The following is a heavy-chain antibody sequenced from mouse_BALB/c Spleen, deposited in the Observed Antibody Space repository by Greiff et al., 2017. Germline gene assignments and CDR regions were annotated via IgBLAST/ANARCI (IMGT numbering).Heavy chain of an antibody. Sequence: QVQLQQPGAELVKPGASVKLSCKASGYTFTSYWMHWVKQRPGQGLEWIGEIDPSDSYTNYNQKFKGKATLTVDKSSSTAYMQLSSLTSEDSAVYCCARSSGNYGAMDYWGQGTSVTVSS. V-gene: IGHV1-69*02. CDR2: IDPSDSYT. CDR3: ARSSGNYGAMDY. J-gene: IGHJ4*01. CDR1: GYTFTSYW. D-gene: IGHD2-1*01.